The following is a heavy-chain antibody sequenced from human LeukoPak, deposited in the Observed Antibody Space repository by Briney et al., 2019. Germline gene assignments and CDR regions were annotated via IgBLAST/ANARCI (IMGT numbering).Heavy chain of an antibody. Sequence: GGSLRLSCAVSGFTFSSYAMSWVRQAPGEGLKWFSGISGSGGSTYYADSVKGRFTISRDNSKKTLYLQMNSLRGEDTAVYHCASHMTTVTSGGDYWGQGTLVTVSS. D-gene: IGHD4-17*01. CDR1: GFTFSSYA. CDR2: ISGSGGST. CDR3: ASHMTTVTSGGDY. V-gene: IGHV3-23*01. J-gene: IGHJ4*02.